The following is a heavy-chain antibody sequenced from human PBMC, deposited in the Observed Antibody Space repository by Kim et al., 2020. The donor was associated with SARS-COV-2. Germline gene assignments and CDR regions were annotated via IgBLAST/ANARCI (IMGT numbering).Heavy chain of an antibody. CDR2: T. CDR3: VRGHSSSSGDY. D-gene: IGHD6-6*01. V-gene: IGHV4-30-2*04. J-gene: IGHJ4*02. Sequence: TYSNPSLKSRVTISIDTSKNQFSLKLGSGTAADTAVYYCVRGHSSSSGDYWGQGTLVTVSS.